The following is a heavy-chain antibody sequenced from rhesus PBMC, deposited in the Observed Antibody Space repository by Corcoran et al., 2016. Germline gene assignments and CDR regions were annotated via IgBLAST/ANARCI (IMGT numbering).Heavy chain of an antibody. Sequence: EVQLVESGGGLVQPGGSLRLSCEASGFTFSGYGMSWVRQAPGKGLEGVSSISSTSSCIYDADSVKGRVAFSKDNAKNSLSLQMNSLRAEDTAVYYCTRGLRYFDIWGPGTPITISS. D-gene: IGHD2-15*01. CDR3: TRGLRYFDI. CDR1: GFTFSGYG. V-gene: IGHV3S16*01. J-gene: IGHJ2*01. CDR2: ISSTSSCI.